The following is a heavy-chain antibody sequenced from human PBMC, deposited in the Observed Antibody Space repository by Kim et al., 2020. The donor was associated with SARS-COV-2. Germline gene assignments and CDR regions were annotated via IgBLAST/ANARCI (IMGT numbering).Heavy chain of an antibody. V-gene: IGHV2-5*02. CDR2: IYWDDDK. D-gene: IGHD3-10*01. CDR3: AHREVWFGERN. CDR1: GISLSTSGVG. J-gene: IGHJ4*02. Sequence: SGPTLVNPTQTLTLTCIFSGISLSTSGVGVGWIRQPPGKALEWLALIYWDDDKRYTPSLKSRLTITKDTSKNQVVLRMTNMDPVDTATYYCAHREVWFGERNWGQGTLVSVSS.